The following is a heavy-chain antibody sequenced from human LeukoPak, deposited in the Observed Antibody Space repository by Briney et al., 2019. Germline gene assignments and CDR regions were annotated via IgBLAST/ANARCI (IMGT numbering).Heavy chain of an antibody. D-gene: IGHD3-16*01. J-gene: IGHJ5*02. V-gene: IGHV3-30-3*01. Sequence: HPGGSLRLSCAASGFTFSNYAMHWVRQAPGKGLEWVAVISNDGNDKYNADSVKGRFTISRDNSKSMVYLQTNSLRVEDTAVYYCATRRGRGWFDPWGQGTLVTVSS. CDR3: ATRRGRGWFDP. CDR2: ISNDGNDK. CDR1: GFTFSNYA.